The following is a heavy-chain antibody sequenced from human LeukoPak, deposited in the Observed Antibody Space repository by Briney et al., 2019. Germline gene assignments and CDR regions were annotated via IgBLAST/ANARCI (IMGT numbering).Heavy chain of an antibody. J-gene: IGHJ4*02. CDR2: IKQDGGEK. D-gene: IGHD1-26*01. V-gene: IGHV3-7*03. Sequence: GGSLRLSCAASGFTFSNYWMSWVRQAPRKGLEWAANIKQDGGEKYYVDSVKGRFTISRDNAKNSLYLQMNSLRAEDTAVYYCVRGQGVQWNYWGQGTQVTVSS. CDR3: VRGQGVQWNY. CDR1: GFTFSNYW.